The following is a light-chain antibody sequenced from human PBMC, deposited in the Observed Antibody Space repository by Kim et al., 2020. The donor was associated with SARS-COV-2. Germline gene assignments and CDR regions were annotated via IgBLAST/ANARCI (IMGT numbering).Light chain of an antibody. CDR3: QHYDTSPTWT. J-gene: IGKJ1*01. V-gene: IGKV3-20*01. Sequence: PEERATLSCWARQTVTNNDIAWYQQKPGQAPRLLIYGASNRAAGIPDRVSVSVSATDFTLTISRLEPEDFAVYYCQHYDTSPTWTFGQGTKVDSK. CDR2: GAS. CDR1: QTVTNND.